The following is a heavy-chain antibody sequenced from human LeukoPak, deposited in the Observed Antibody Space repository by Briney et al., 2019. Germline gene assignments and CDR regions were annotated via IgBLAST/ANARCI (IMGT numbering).Heavy chain of an antibody. D-gene: IGHD3-22*01. CDR2: ISSSSSYI. Sequence: GSLRLSCAASGFTFSSYSMNWVRQAPGKGLEWVSSISSSSSYIYYADSMKGRFTISRDNAKNSLYLQMTSLRAEDTAVYYCARDYYDSSGYYLGWFDPWGQGTLVTVSS. V-gene: IGHV3-21*01. CDR1: GFTFSSYS. CDR3: ARDYYDSSGYYLGWFDP. J-gene: IGHJ5*02.